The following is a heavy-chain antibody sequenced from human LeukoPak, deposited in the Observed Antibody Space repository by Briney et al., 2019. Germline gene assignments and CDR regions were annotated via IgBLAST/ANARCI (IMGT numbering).Heavy chain of an antibody. D-gene: IGHD2-2*01. Sequence: SETLSLTCTVSGGSISSYYWSWIRQPAGKGLEWIGRIYTSGSTNYNPSLKSRVTMSVDTSKNQFSLKLSSVTAADTAVYYCAREWAPYCSSTSCYGLGHYYYYMDVWGKGTTVTVSS. CDR2: IYTSGST. CDR1: GGSISSYY. CDR3: AREWAPYCSSTSCYGLGHYYYYMDV. V-gene: IGHV4-4*07. J-gene: IGHJ6*03.